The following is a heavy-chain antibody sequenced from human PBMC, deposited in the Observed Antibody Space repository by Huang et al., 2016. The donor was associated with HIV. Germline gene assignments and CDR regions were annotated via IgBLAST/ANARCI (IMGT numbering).Heavy chain of an antibody. CDR1: GDSLSGFF. V-gene: IGHV4-34*01. D-gene: IGHD2-2*01. Sequence: QVRLDQWGAGLLKPSETLTLTCAVYGDSLSGFFWSWNRQSPGRGLEWIGEITQSGRTNYNPSLKSRVTIAIDTSKKQFSLKLKSVTADDTSTYYCARGRGTSWSFFDTWGQGSFVTVSS. CDR3: ARGRGTSWSFFDT. CDR2: ITQSGRT. J-gene: IGHJ5*02.